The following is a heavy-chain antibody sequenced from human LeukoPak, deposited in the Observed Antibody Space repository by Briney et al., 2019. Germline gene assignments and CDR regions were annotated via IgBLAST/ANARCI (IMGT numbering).Heavy chain of an antibody. CDR2: ISTYNGNT. CDR3: ARDRMDTGAYFDY. D-gene: IGHD5-18*01. CDR1: GYTFTTYG. V-gene: IGHV1-18*01. J-gene: IGHJ4*02. Sequence: ASVKVSCRSSGYTFTTYGITWVRQAPGQGLEWMGWISTYNGNTNYAQKLQGRVTMTTDTSTSTAYMELRSLRSDDTAWYYCARDRMDTGAYFDYWGQGTLVTVSS.